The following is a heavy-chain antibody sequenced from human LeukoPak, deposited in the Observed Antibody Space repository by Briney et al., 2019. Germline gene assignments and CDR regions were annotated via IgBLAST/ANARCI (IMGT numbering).Heavy chain of an antibody. Sequence: GGSLRLSCAASGFTFSTYSMNWVRQAPGKGLEWVSYISSSSSTIYYADSVKGRFTISRDNAENSLYLQMHSLRDEDTAVYYCARDYKSSSGWTVDYWGQGTLVTVSS. CDR1: GFTFSTYS. CDR3: ARDYKSSSGWTVDY. CDR2: ISSSSSTI. J-gene: IGHJ4*02. V-gene: IGHV3-48*02. D-gene: IGHD6-19*01.